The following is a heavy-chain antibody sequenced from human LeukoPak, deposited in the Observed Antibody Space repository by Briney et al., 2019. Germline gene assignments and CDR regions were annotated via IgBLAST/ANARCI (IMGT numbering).Heavy chain of an antibody. V-gene: IGHV1-46*01. D-gene: IGHD1-26*01. CDR3: ARGGLEWELPH. J-gene: IGHJ4*02. Sequence: ASVKVSCKTSGYTFTDHYIHWVRQTPGQGLEWMGLISPIGGTTSYARNFQGRVTMTRDTSTSTVYMELRSLRSEDTAVYYCARGGLEWELPHWGQGALVTVSS. CDR1: GYTFTDHY. CDR2: ISPIGGTT.